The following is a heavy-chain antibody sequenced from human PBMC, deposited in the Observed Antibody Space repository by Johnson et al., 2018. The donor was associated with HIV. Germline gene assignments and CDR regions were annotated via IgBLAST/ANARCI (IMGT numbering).Heavy chain of an antibody. V-gene: IGHV3-20*04. CDR3: AREGPSERAGIHF. Sequence: VQLVESGGGVVRPGGSLRLSCAASGFTFDDYGMSWVRQAPGKGLEWVSRIDGDGRSTTYADSVKGRFTISRDNTKNTLHLQMNSLRVEDTAVYFCAREGPSERAGIHFWGQGTMVTVSS. J-gene: IGHJ3*01. CDR2: IDGDGRST. CDR1: GFTFDDYG. D-gene: IGHD1-14*01.